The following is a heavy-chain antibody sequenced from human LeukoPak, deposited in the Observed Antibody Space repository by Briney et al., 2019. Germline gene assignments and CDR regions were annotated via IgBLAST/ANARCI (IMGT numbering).Heavy chain of an antibody. J-gene: IGHJ6*03. D-gene: IGHD6-6*01. CDR2: INWNGGSK. Sequence: PGGSLRLSCAASGFTFDDYGMRWVRQAPGKGLEGVSGINWNGGSKGYADSVKGRFTISRDNAKNSLYLQMNSLRAEDTALYYCARVYSSSSLSYYYYYYMDVWGKGTTVTVSS. CDR3: ARVYSSSSLSYYYYYYMDV. V-gene: IGHV3-20*04. CDR1: GFTFDDYG.